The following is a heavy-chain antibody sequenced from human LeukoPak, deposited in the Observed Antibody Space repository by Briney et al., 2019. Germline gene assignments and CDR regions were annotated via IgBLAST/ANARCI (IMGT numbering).Heavy chain of an antibody. CDR2: ISYDGSYK. CDR1: GFTFSSYG. CDR3: AKDLKWQQLRSSLDY. J-gene: IGHJ4*02. Sequence: PGGSLRLSCAASGFTFSSYGMHWVRQAPGKGLEWVALISYDGSYKYYADSVKGRFTISRDNPKNTLYLQMNSLRGEDTAVYYCAKDLKWQQLRSSLDYWGQGTLVTVSS. V-gene: IGHV3-30*18. D-gene: IGHD6-13*01.